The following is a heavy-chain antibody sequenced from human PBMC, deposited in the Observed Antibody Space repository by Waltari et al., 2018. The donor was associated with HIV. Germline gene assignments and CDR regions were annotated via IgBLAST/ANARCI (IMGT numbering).Heavy chain of an antibody. D-gene: IGHD3-10*01. V-gene: IGHV3-33*01. Sequence: QVQLVESGGGVVQPGRSLRLPCAASGFTFSTYGMPWVRQAPGKGLEWVAGIWYDGSNKYYADSVKGRLTISRDNSKNTVYLQINWLRAEDTAVYYCAREGHYYGSGRFGGDYWGQGTLVTVSS. J-gene: IGHJ4*02. CDR1: GFTFSTYG. CDR2: IWYDGSNK. CDR3: AREGHYYGSGRFGGDY.